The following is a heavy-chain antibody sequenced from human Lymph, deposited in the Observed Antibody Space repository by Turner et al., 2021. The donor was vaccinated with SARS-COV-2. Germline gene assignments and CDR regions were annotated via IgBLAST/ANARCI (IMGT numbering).Heavy chain of an antibody. Sequence: EVQLVESGGGLVQPGGSLRLSCAASGFTFSYYWTSWVRQAPGKGLEWVDNIKQDGSEKYYVDSVKGRFTISRDNAKNSLFLQMNSLRAEDTAVYYCARMGSSSWYFDYWGQGTLVTVSS. CDR2: IKQDGSEK. CDR1: GFTFSYYW. V-gene: IGHV3-7*01. D-gene: IGHD1-26*01. CDR3: ARMGSSSWYFDY. J-gene: IGHJ4*02.